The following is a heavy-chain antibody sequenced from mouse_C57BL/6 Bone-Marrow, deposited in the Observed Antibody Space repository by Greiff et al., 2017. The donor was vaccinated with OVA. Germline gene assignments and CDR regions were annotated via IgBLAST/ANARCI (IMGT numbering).Heavy chain of an antibody. CDR1: GYTFTDYY. Sequence: EVQLQQSGPVLVKPGASVKMSCKASGYTFTDYYMNWVKQSHGKSLEWIGVINPYNGGTSYNQKFKGKATLTVDKSSSTAYMELNILTSEDSAVYYCARELREVYYYAMDYWGQGTSVTVSS. CDR3: ARELREVYYYAMDY. J-gene: IGHJ4*01. CDR2: INPYNGGT. D-gene: IGHD1-1*01. V-gene: IGHV1-19*01.